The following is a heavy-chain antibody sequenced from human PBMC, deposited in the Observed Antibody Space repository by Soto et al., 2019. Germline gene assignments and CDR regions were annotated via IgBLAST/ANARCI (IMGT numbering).Heavy chain of an antibody. Sequence: GGSLRLSCAASGFTFSTYAMSWVRQAPGKGLEWVSSVSGDDGRTYFGDSVKGRFTISRDNSKNTLYLQMNSLRAEDTAVYYCAKRDLTYGGKQYYFDYWGQGTLVTVSS. V-gene: IGHV3-23*01. CDR3: AKRDLTYGGKQYYFDY. D-gene: IGHD4-17*01. CDR2: VSGDDGRT. CDR1: GFTFSTYA. J-gene: IGHJ4*02.